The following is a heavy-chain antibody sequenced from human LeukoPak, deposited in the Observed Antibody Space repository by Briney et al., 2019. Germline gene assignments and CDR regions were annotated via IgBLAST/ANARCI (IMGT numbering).Heavy chain of an antibody. CDR1: GGTFSSYA. V-gene: IGHV1-69*01. Sequence: SVKVPCKASGGTFSSYAISWVRQAPGQGLEWMGGIIPIFGTANYAQKFQGRVTITADESTSTAYMELSSLRSEDTAVYYCARDFPLGSSSLVAFDIWGQGTMVTVSS. D-gene: IGHD6-6*01. CDR2: IIPIFGTA. CDR3: ARDFPLGSSSLVAFDI. J-gene: IGHJ3*02.